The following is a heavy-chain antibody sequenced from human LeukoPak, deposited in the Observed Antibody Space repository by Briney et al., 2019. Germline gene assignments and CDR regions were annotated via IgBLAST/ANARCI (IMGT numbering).Heavy chain of an antibody. CDR3: AKDSRSTLPRGRLDY. CDR2: ISGSGGTT. D-gene: IGHD2-21*02. CDR1: GFTFSSYA. V-gene: IGHV3-23*01. Sequence: GGSLRLSCAASGFTFSSYARIWVRQAQGKGLEWGSGISGSGGTTYYAEAVKGRFTISRDNSKNKYLQMNSLRAEDTAAYYCAKDSRSTLPRGRLDYWGQGTLVTVSS. J-gene: IGHJ4*02.